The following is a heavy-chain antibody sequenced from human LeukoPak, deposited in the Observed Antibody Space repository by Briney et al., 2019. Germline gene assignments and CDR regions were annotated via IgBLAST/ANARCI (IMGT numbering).Heavy chain of an antibody. CDR3: AAGWVVMRLDV. CDR2: INPSGGST. D-gene: IGHD3-22*01. Sequence: ASVKVSCKASGYTFTSYYMHWVRQAPGQGLEWMGIINPSGGSTSYAQKFQERVTITRDMSTSTAYMELSSLRSEDTAVYYCAAGWVVMRLDVWGKGTTVTISS. J-gene: IGHJ6*04. V-gene: IGHV1-46*01. CDR1: GYTFTSYY.